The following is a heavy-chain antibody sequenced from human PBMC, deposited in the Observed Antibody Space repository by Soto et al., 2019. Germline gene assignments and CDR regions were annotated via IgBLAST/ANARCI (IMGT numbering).Heavy chain of an antibody. CDR1: GYSFTSYW. Sequence: PGESLKISCKGSGYSFTSYWLTWVRQMPGKGLEWMGRIDPSDSFTNYSPSFQGHVTFSVDKSISTAYLQWGGLKASDTAMYYCATLSDVVEYWGQGTLVTVSS. CDR2: IDPSDSFT. CDR3: ATLSDVVEY. V-gene: IGHV5-10-1*01. D-gene: IGHD5-12*01. J-gene: IGHJ4*02.